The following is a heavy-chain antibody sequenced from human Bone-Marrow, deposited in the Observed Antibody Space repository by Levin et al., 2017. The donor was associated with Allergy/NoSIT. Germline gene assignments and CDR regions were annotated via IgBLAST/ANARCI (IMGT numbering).Heavy chain of an antibody. V-gene: IGHV3-74*01. CDR1: GFNFSSYW. CDR2: INRDGSST. Sequence: PGESLKISCSASGFNFSSYWMHWVRQAPGKGLVWVSRINRDGSSTSYADSVKGRFTISRDNAKNTLYLQMNSLRAEDTSVYYCARDRVTTNWYFDLWGRGTLFTVSS. J-gene: IGHJ2*01. D-gene: IGHD4-17*01. CDR3: ARDRVTTNWYFDL.